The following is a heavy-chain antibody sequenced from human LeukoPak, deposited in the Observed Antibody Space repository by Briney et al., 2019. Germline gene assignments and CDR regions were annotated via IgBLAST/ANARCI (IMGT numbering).Heavy chain of an antibody. Sequence: SVKASCKASVGTFSSYAISWVRQAPGQGLEWMGRIIPIFGTANYAQKFQGRVTITTDESTSTAYMELSSLRSEDTAVYYCAREARYGGCYYYYYMDVWGKGTTVTVS. CDR1: VGTFSSYA. CDR2: IIPIFGTA. CDR3: AREARYGGCYYYYYMDV. J-gene: IGHJ6*03. V-gene: IGHV1-69*05. D-gene: IGHD3-16*02.